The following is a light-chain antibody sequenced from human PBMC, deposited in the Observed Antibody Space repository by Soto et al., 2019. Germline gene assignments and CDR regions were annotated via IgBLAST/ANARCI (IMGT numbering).Light chain of an antibody. V-gene: IGKV1-39*01. Sequence: DIQMTQSPSSLSASVGDRVTITCRASQRVGSYLNWYQQTTGKAPTLLIYSASELQSGVSSRFSGSGSGTDFTLTIRNLQPEDFAVYYCQQSHNTPMTFGQGTQVEI. CDR1: QRVGSY. CDR2: SAS. J-gene: IGKJ1*01. CDR3: QQSHNTPMT.